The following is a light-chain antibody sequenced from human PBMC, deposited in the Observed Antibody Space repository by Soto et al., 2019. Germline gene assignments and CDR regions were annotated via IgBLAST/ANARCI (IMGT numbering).Light chain of an antibody. CDR2: EVN. CDR3: RSYTSANTRV. J-gene: IGLJ3*02. Sequence: QSALTQPASVSASPGQSITISCTGTSSDVGGYKFVSWYQHHPGKAPKLMIYEVNNRPSGVSNRFSGSKSGNTASLTISGLQPEDEAEYYCRSYTSANTRVFGGGTKLTVL. CDR1: SSDVGGYKF. V-gene: IGLV2-14*01.